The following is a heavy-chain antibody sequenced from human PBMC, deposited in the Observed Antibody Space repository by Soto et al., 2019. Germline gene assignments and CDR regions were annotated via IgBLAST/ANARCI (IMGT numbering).Heavy chain of an antibody. CDR2: IKSKNNGGTT. Sequence: GGSLRLSCAASGFTFTNAWRSWVRQAPGKGLEWVGRIKSKNNGGTTDYAAPVKGRFTVSRDDSKNTLFLQMNSLKTEDTAVYYCSTDLRLGKNYHSNPYLDFWGQGTLVTVS. D-gene: IGHD3-22*01. J-gene: IGHJ4*02. CDR3: STDLRLGKNYHSNPYLDF. CDR1: GFTFTNAW. V-gene: IGHV3-15*01.